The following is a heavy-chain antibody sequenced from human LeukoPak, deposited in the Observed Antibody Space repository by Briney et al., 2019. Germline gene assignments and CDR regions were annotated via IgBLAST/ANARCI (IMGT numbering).Heavy chain of an antibody. J-gene: IGHJ4*02. CDR3: ARDSPNWAVAGRYFDY. CDR2: ISYDGSNK. Sequence: GRSLRLSCAASGFTFSSYGMHWVRQAPGKGLEWVAVISYDGSNKYYADSVKGRFTISRDNSKNTLYLQMNSLRAEDTAVYYCARDSPNWAVAGRYFDYWGQGTLVAVSS. CDR1: GFTFSSYG. D-gene: IGHD6-19*01. V-gene: IGHV3-30*03.